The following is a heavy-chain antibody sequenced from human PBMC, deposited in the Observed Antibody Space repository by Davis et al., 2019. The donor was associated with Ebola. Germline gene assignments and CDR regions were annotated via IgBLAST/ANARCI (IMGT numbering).Heavy chain of an antibody. CDR2: INHSGST. V-gene: IGHV4-34*01. CDR3: ARGGGYYYCSGSWGSLDY. D-gene: IGHD3-10*01. J-gene: IGHJ4*02. Sequence: SETLSLTCAVYGGSFSGYYWSWIRQPPGKGLEWIGEINHSGSTNYNPSLKSRVTISVDTSKNQFSLKLSSVTAADTAVYYCARGGGYYYCSGSWGSLDYWGQGTLVTVSS. CDR1: GGSFSGYY.